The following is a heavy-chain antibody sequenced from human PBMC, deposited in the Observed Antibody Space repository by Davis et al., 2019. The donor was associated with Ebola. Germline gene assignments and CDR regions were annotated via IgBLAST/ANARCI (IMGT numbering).Heavy chain of an antibody. CDR3: ARDNTPLYGVRGRNWFDP. CDR1: GYSFTGSY. Sequence: ASVKVSCKASGYSFTGSYIHWVRQAPGQGLEWMGWINPNSGGTNFAQKFQDWVTMTRDMSNSTIYMELSRLRSDDTAVYYCARDNTPLYGVRGRNWFDPWGQGTLVTVSS. CDR2: INPNSGGT. V-gene: IGHV1-2*04. D-gene: IGHD3-10*02. J-gene: IGHJ5*02.